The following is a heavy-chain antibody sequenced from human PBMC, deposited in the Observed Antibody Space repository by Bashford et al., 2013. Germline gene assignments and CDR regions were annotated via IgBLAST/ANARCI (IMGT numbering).Heavy chain of an antibody. Sequence: GSLRLSCAASGFTFSSYAMSWVRQAPGKGLEWVSGISGSGGSTYYADSVKGRFTISRDNSKNTLYLQMNSLRAEDTAVYYCAKAYYGSGISCNGLDYWGQGPWSPSPQ. CDR1: GFTFSSYA. CDR3: AKAYYGSGISCNGLDY. V-gene: IGHV3-23*01. CDR2: ISGSGGST. D-gene: IGHD3-10*01. J-gene: IGHJ4*02.